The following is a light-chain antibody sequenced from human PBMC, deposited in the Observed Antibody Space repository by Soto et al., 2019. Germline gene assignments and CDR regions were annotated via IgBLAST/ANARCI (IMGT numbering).Light chain of an antibody. Sequence: EIVMTQSPATLSVSPGERATLSCRASQSLNRDLAWYQQRPGQSPRLLIFGASIRADGIPARFSGSGSGTEFTLTISSLQSEDFAVYFCQQYNSWPRTFGQGTKVEI. CDR3: QQYNSWPRT. J-gene: IGKJ1*01. V-gene: IGKV3-15*01. CDR2: GAS. CDR1: QSLNRD.